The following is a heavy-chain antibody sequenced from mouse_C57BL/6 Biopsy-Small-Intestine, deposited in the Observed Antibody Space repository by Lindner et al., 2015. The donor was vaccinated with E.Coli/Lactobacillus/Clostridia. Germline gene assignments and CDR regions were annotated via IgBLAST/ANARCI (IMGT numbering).Heavy chain of an antibody. CDR1: GFNFNTYA. Sequence: VQLQESGGGLVQPKGSLRLSCAVSGFNFNTYAMNWVRQAPGKGLEWVARIRSKSNNYATYYADSVKDRFTISRDDSETVLYLQMNNLKTEDTAMYYCVRELGYVGFDYWGQGTTLTVSS. J-gene: IGHJ2*01. CDR2: IRSKSNNYAT. D-gene: IGHD4-1*01. V-gene: IGHV10-1*01. CDR3: VRELGYVGFDY.